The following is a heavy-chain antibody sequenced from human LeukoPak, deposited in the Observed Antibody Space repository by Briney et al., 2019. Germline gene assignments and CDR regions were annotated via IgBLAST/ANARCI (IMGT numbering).Heavy chain of an antibody. CDR1: GGSISSYY. D-gene: IGHD5-24*01. CDR2: IYTSGST. J-gene: IGHJ4*02. CDR3: AIHKEMATTYFDY. Sequence: SETLSLTCTVSGGSISSYYWSWIRQPPGKGLEWIGYIYTSGSTNYNPSLKSRVTISVDTSKNQFSLKLSSVTAADTAVYYCAIHKEMATTYFDYWGQGTLVTVSS. V-gene: IGHV4-4*09.